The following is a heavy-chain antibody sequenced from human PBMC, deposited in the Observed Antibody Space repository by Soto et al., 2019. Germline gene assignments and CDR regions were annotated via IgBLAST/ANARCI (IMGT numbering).Heavy chain of an antibody. CDR1: GDTFTEYY. CDR2: VNPSGGHT. J-gene: IGHJ4*02. D-gene: IGHD2-21*02. V-gene: IGHV1-46*01. CDR3: ARGGHVVVVTAALDY. Sequence: QVQLMQSGAEVKKPGASVKVSCKASGDTFTEYYIHWVRQAPGQGLEWMGTVNPSGGHTTYARLFLGRVTMSRDTSTSTPYMELTSLTSEDTAVYYCARGGHVVVVTAALDYWGQGTLVTVSS.